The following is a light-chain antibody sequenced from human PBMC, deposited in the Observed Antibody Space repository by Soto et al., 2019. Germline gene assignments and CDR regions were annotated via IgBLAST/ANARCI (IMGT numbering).Light chain of an antibody. V-gene: IGLV2-14*01. CDR2: QVS. J-gene: IGLJ2*01. CDR1: SSDVGNYNY. Sequence: QSVLTQPASVSGSPGQSITISCTGTSSDVGNYNYVSWYQQHPGKAPKLMIYQVSNLPAGVSNRFSGSKSGNTASLTISGLQAEDEADYYCSSYTTSTTVVFGGGTKVTVL. CDR3: SSYTTSTTVV.